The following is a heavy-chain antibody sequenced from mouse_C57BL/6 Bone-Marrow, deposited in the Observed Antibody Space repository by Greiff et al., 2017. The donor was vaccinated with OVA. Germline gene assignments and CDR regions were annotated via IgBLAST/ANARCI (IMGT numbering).Heavy chain of an antibody. D-gene: IGHD1-1*01. V-gene: IGHV1-19*01. CDR2: INPYNGGT. CDR3: AWLLLPFDY. J-gene: IGHJ2*01. Sequence: EVQLQQSGPVLVKPGASVKMSCKASGYTFTDYYMNWVKQSHGKSLEWIGVINPYNGGTSYNQKFKGKATLTVDKSSSTAYMELNSLTSEDSAVYYCAWLLLPFDYWGQGTTLTVSS. CDR1: GYTFTDYY.